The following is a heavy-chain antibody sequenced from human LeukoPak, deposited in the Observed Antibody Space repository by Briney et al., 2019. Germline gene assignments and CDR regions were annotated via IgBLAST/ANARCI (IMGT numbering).Heavy chain of an antibody. V-gene: IGHV5-51*01. CDR1: GYSFTNYW. CDR3: ARGNHGDDRWDY. Sequence: GESLKISCQGSGYSFTNYWIGWVRQMPGKGLEWMGIIHAVDSDTRYRPSFQGQVTISADKSISTAYVQWSSLKASDTAIYYCARGNHGDDRWDYWGQGTPVTVSS. J-gene: IGHJ4*02. D-gene: IGHD4-17*01. CDR2: IHAVDSDT.